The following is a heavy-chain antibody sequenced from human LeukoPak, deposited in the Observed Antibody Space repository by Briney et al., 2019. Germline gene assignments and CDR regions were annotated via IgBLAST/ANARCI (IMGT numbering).Heavy chain of an antibody. CDR3: ARDLYSSSWYVLDP. D-gene: IGHD6-13*01. Sequence: ASVKVSCKTSGYTFTGYHVHWVRQAPGQGLEWMGWFNANSGATKYAQKFQGRVTMTRDTSISTAYMELSRLRSDDTAVYYCARDLYSSSWYVLDPWGQGTLVTVSS. J-gene: IGHJ5*02. V-gene: IGHV1-2*02. CDR1: GYTFTGYH. CDR2: FNANSGAT.